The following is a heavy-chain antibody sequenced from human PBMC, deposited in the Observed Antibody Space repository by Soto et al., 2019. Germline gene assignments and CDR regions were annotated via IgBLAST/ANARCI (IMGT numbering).Heavy chain of an antibody. D-gene: IGHD3-3*01. Sequence: QVQLQESGPGLVKPSQTLSLTCTVSGGSISSGGYYWSWIRQHPGKGLEWIGYIYYSGSTYYNPAHKSRVTISVDTSKSQFSLKLSSVTAADTAVYYCARVSKILRFLEWLPDYFDYWGQGTLVTVSS. CDR3: ARVSKILRFLEWLPDYFDY. J-gene: IGHJ4*02. V-gene: IGHV4-31*03. CDR2: IYYSGST. CDR1: GGSISSGGYY.